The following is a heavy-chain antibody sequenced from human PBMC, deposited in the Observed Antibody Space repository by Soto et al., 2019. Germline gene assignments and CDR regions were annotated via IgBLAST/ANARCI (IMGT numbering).Heavy chain of an antibody. V-gene: IGHV3-11*01. CDR2: ISSSGSTI. D-gene: IGHD3-3*01. CDR1: GFTFSDYY. CDR3: ARASPDDFWSGYWSYYYYMDV. J-gene: IGHJ6*03. Sequence: PGGSLRLSCAASGFTFSDYYMSWIRQAPGKGLEWVSYISSSGSTIYYADSVKGRFTISRDNAKNSLYLQMNSLRAEDTAVYYCARASPDDFWSGYWSYYYYMDVWGKGTTVTVSS.